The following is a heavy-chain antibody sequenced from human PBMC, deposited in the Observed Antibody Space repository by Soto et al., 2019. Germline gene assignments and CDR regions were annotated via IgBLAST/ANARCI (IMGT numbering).Heavy chain of an antibody. CDR2: IYRSGTT. CDR3: ARHVVVPGTRGFDY. CDR1: GASISDDNW. J-gene: IGHJ4*02. V-gene: IGHV4-4*02. D-gene: IGHD6-19*01. Sequence: QVQLQESGPGLVKPSGTLSLACAVFGASISDDNWWSWVRQPPGKGLEWIGEIYRSGTTNYNSSLESRVTISMDKSRNQISLKLSSVAAADSALYYCARHVVVPGTRGFDYWGQGTLVTVSS.